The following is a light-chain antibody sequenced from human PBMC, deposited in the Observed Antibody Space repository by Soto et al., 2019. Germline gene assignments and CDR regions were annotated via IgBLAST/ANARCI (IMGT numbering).Light chain of an antibody. CDR1: QSISNF. Sequence: DIRMTQSPSSLSASVGDRVSITCRASQSISNFLNWYQQKPGKAPKLLIYAASTRATGTPARFSGSGSGTEFTLTISSLQSEDFAVYYCQQYNNWPPLTFGGGTKVEIK. CDR2: AAS. CDR3: QQYNNWPPLT. V-gene: IGKV1-39*01. J-gene: IGKJ4*01.